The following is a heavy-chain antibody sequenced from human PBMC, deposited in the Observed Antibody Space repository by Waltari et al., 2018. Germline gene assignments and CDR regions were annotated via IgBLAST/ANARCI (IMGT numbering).Heavy chain of an antibody. CDR2: INHSGST. Sequence: QVQLQQWGAGLLKPSETLSLTCAVYGGSFRNYYWSWIRQPPGKGLEWIGEINHSGSTNYNPSLKSRVTISVDTSRNHFSLSLNSVTAADTAVYYCARGRGVFGYWGQGTLVTVSS. CDR3: ARGRGVFGY. D-gene: IGHD3-10*01. CDR1: GGSFRNYY. J-gene: IGHJ4*02. V-gene: IGHV4-34*01.